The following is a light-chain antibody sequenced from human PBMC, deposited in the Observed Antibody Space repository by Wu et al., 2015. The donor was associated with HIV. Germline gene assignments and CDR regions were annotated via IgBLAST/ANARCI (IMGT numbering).Light chain of an antibody. CDR1: QSVSSN. J-gene: IGKJ5*01. CDR3: QQYNNWPIT. V-gene: IGKV3-15*01. Sequence: EIMMTQSPATLSVSPGERATLSCRASQSVSSNLAWFQQEPGQAPRLLIYGASTRATGIPARFSGSGSGTEFTLTISSLQSEDFAVYYCQQYNNWPITFGQGTRLEIK. CDR2: GAS.